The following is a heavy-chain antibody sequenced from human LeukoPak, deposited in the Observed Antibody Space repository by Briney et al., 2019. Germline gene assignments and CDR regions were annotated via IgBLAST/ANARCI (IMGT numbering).Heavy chain of an antibody. CDR2: ISGSGGST. V-gene: IGHV3-23*01. CDR1: GFTFSSYA. Sequence: GSLRLSCAASGFTFSSYAMSWVRQAPGKGLEWVSAISGSGGSTYYADSVKGRFTISRDNSKNTLYLQMNSLRAEDTAVYYCAKVITMVRGVNNWFDPWGQGTLVTVSS. CDR3: AKVITMVRGVNNWFDP. J-gene: IGHJ5*02. D-gene: IGHD3-10*01.